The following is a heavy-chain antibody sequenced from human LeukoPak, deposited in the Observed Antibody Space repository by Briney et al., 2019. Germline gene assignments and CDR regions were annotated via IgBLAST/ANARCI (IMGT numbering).Heavy chain of an antibody. CDR1: GFTFSSYG. J-gene: IGHJ6*03. CDR2: IRYDGSNE. V-gene: IGHV3-30*02. Sequence: GGSLGLSCAASGFTFSSYGMHWVRQAPGKGLEWVAFIRYDGSNEYYADSVKGRFTISRDKSKNTLSLQMNGLRVEDTAVYYCAKVMPPGRIRFYSYYMDVWGKGTTVSVSS. CDR3: AKVMPPGRIRFYSYYMDV. D-gene: IGHD2-15*01.